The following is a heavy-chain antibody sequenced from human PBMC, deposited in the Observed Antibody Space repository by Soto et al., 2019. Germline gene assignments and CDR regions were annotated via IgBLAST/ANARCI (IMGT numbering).Heavy chain of an antibody. D-gene: IGHD3-3*01. J-gene: IGHJ4*02. V-gene: IGHV3-23*01. CDR3: AKATIFGVVIYVFDY. CDR1: GFTFSSYA. CDR2: ISGSGGST. Sequence: TGGSLRLSCAASGFTFSSYAMSWVRQAPGKGLEWVSAISGSGGSTYCADSVKGQFTISRDNSKNTLYLQMNSLRAEDTAVYYCAKATIFGVVIYVFDYWGQGTLVTVSS.